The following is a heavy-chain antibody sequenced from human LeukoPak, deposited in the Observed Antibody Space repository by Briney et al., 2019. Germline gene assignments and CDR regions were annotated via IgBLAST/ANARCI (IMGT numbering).Heavy chain of an antibody. V-gene: IGHV2-5*02. CDR1: GFSLTTTREA. D-gene: IGHD1-14*01. Sequence: SGPTLVKPTQTLTLTCTFSGFSLTTTREAVGWVRQPPGKALEWLALIFWDDDKCYSPSLRSRLTITKDTSNNQVVLTLTNVDPVDTGTYYCAHYHLTYFDYWGQGALVTVSS. CDR2: IFWDDDK. CDR3: AHYHLTYFDY. J-gene: IGHJ4*02.